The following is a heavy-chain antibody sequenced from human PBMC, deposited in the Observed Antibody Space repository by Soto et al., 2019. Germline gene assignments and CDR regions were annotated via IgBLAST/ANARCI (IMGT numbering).Heavy chain of an antibody. J-gene: IGHJ3*02. CDR1: GYSFINYG. D-gene: IGHD1-1*01. Sequence: PGESLRISCKGSGYSFINYGSGWVRQMPGKGLEWMGIIYPGDSDTRYSPSFQGQVTISADRSINTAYLQWSSLKASDTAMYYWAIGGTLALVEQAFDIWGQGTMVTVSS. CDR2: IYPGDSDT. V-gene: IGHV5-51*01. CDR3: AIGGTLALVEQAFDI.